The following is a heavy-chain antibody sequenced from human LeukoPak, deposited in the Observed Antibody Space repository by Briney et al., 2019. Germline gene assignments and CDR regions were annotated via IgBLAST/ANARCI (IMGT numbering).Heavy chain of an antibody. Sequence: GESLKISCKGSGYSFTNCWIGWVRQMPGKGPEWMGIIYPGDSDTRYSPSFEGQVTISADKSISTAYLQWSSLKTSDTAMYYCALRVGRNGYKGWGQGTMVTVSS. D-gene: IGHD5-24*01. CDR3: ALRVGRNGYKG. J-gene: IGHJ3*01. V-gene: IGHV5-51*01. CDR1: GYSFTNCW. CDR2: IYPGDSDT.